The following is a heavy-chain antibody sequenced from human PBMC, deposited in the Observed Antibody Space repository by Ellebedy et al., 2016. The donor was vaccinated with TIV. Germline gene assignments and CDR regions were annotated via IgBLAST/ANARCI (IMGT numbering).Heavy chain of an antibody. CDR2: IIPIFGTA. V-gene: IGHV1-69*13. D-gene: IGHD6-19*01. Sequence: SVKVSCXASGGTFSSYAISWVRQAPGQGLEWMGGIIPIFGTANYAQKFQGRVTITADESTSTAYMELSSLRSEDTAVYYCARDSSGWSSPKTWVWFDPWGQGTLVTVSS. J-gene: IGHJ5*02. CDR1: GGTFSSYA. CDR3: ARDSSGWSSPKTWVWFDP.